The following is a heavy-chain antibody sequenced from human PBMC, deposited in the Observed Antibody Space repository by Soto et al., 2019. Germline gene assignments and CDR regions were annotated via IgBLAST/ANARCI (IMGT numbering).Heavy chain of an antibody. CDR1: GFTFSSYG. Sequence: GGSLRLSCAASGFTFSSYGMHWVRQAPGKGLEWVAVIWYDGSNKYYADSVKGRFTISRDNSKNTLYLQMNSLRAEDTAVYYCARAKFEYSSSSGGFDYWGQGTLVTVSS. D-gene: IGHD6-6*01. CDR3: ARAKFEYSSSSGGFDY. J-gene: IGHJ4*02. V-gene: IGHV3-33*01. CDR2: IWYDGSNK.